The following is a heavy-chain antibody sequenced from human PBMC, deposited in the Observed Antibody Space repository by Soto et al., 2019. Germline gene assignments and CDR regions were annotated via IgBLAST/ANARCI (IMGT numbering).Heavy chain of an antibody. V-gene: IGHV4-59*12. Sequence: SESLSLTCTVSGGSISTYYWSWIRQPPGKGLEWIGYIYYSGSTNYNPSLKSRVTISVDTSKTQFSLKLSSVTAADTAVYYCARGSGYCSGGSCYSKGGYYYMDVWGKGTTVTVSS. D-gene: IGHD2-15*01. CDR1: GGSISTYY. J-gene: IGHJ6*03. CDR2: IYYSGST. CDR3: ARGSGYCSGGSCYSKGGYYYMDV.